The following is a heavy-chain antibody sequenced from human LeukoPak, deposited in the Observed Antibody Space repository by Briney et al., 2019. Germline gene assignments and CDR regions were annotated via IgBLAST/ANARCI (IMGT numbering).Heavy chain of an antibody. CDR2: IYHSGST. Sequence: SETLSLTCAVSGGSISSSNWWSWVRQPPGKGLEWIGEIYHSGSTNYNPSLKSRVTISVDKSKNQFSLKLSSVTAADTAVYYCARGDLTIVVPAAINWFDPWGQGTLVTVSS. CDR1: GGSISSSNW. J-gene: IGHJ5*02. D-gene: IGHD2-2*01. CDR3: ARGDLTIVVPAAINWFDP. V-gene: IGHV4-4*02.